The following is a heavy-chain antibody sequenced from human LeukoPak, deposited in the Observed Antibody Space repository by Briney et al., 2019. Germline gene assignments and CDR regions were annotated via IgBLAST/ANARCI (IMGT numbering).Heavy chain of an antibody. J-gene: IGHJ4*02. CDR2: IIPILGHA. CDR1: GGTFSSYA. D-gene: IGHD6-13*01. V-gene: IGHV1-69*13. CDR3: VRRSISWYD. Sequence: ASVKVSCKASGGTFSSYAISWVRQAPGQGLEWMGGIIPILGHANYAQKLQGRVTITADESTSTADMELRSLRSEDRAVYYRVRRSISWYDWGQGTLVTVSS.